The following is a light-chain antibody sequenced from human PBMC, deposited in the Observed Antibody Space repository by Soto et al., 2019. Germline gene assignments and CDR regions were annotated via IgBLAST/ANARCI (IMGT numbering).Light chain of an antibody. CDR1: QSISTS. Sequence: DIQMTQSPSSLSASVGDRVTITCRTSQSISTSLNWYQQKPGKAPKVLIYGASSLHSGVPSRFSGDGSGADFTLTISSRQPEDFAIYYGQKSLSFPWGTFGPGTKVELK. CDR3: QKSLSFPWGT. J-gene: IGKJ1*01. V-gene: IGKV1-39*01. CDR2: GAS.